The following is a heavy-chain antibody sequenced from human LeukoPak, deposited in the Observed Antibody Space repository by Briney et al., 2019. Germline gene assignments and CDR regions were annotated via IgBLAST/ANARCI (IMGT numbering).Heavy chain of an antibody. CDR2: INPSGGST. Sequence: ASVKVSCKASGYTFTSYYMHWVRQAPGQGLEWMGIINPSGGSTSYAQRFQGRVTMTRDTSTSTVYMELSSLRSEDTAVYYCARDQAYDYVWGSYSPWHFQHWGQGTLVTVSS. CDR3: ARDQAYDYVWGSYSPWHFQH. CDR1: GYTFTSYY. V-gene: IGHV1-46*01. D-gene: IGHD3-16*01. J-gene: IGHJ1*01.